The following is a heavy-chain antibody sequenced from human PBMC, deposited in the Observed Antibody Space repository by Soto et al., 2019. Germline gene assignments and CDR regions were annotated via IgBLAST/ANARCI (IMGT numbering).Heavy chain of an antibody. Sequence: SETLSLTCTVSGGSISSYYWSWIRQPPGKRLEWIGYIYYSGSTNYNPSLKSRVTISVYTSKNQFSLKLSSVTAAYTAVYYCARVRYIYEPLDYWGQGTLVTVSS. CDR2: IYYSGST. J-gene: IGHJ4*02. D-gene: IGHD5-18*01. CDR3: ARVRYIYEPLDY. CDR1: GGSISSYY. V-gene: IGHV4-59*01.